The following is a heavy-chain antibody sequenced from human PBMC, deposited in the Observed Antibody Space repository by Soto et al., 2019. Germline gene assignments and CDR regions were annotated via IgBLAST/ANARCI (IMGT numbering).Heavy chain of an antibody. CDR2: IHADNGYT. Sequence: QVLLVQSGAELKKPGASVKISCKASGYTFTSYLVHWLRQAPGQRLEWMGWIHADNGYTKYSQTFQGRITTTRDTSERTVYMHLSNRRSEDTAVYYCARVKYSGDDFREALDIWGQGTVVSVSS. D-gene: IGHD5-12*01. CDR3: ARVKYSGDDFREALDI. J-gene: IGHJ3*02. V-gene: IGHV1-3*01. CDR1: GYTFTSYL.